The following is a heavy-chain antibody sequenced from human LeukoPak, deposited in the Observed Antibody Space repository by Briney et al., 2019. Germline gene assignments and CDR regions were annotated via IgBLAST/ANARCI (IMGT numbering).Heavy chain of an antibody. D-gene: IGHD5-18*01. J-gene: IGHJ4*02. CDR2: ISAYNGNT. CDR3: AREGYSYGTNYFDY. CDR1: GYTFTSYG. V-gene: IGHV1-18*01. Sequence: APVKVSCKASGYTFTSYGISWVRQAPGQGLEWMGWISAYNGNTNYAQKLQGRVTMTTDTSTSTAYMELRSLRSDDTAVYYCAREGYSYGTNYFDYWGQGTLVTVSS.